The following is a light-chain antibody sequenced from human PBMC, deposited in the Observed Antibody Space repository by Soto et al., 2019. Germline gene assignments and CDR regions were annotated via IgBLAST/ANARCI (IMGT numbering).Light chain of an antibody. CDR3: QQRANWPAN. CDR1: QSVRSY. V-gene: IGKV3-11*01. Sequence: EIVLAQSPATLSLSPGERVTLTCRASQSVRSYLVWYQQKPGQAPRLLIYDASNRATGIPARFSGSGSGTDFALTISSLEPEDFAVYYCQQRANWPANFGQGTRLEIK. J-gene: IGKJ5*01. CDR2: DAS.